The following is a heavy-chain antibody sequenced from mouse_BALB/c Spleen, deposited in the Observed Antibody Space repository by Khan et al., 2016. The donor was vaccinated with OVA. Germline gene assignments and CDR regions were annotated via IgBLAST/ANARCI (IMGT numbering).Heavy chain of an antibody. CDR2: IDPSTSYT. V-gene: IGHV1-7*01. CDR1: GYTFTAYW. Sequence: VQLVESGAEVAKPGASVKMSCKASGYTFTAYWIHWVKQRPGQGLEWIGYIDPSTSYTEYNQKVKDKATLTTDKSSSTAYMQLSSLTSEDSAFYYCARRGLFGIFAYWSQGTLVTVSA. J-gene: IGHJ3*01. D-gene: IGHD1-1*02. CDR3: ARRGLFGIFAY.